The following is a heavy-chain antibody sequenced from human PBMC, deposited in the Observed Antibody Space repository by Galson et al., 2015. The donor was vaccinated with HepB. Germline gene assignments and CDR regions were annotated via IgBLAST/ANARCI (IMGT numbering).Heavy chain of an antibody. J-gene: IGHJ4*02. CDR1: GYTFTSYY. CDR2: INPSGGST. Sequence: CKASGYTFTSYYMHWVRQAPGQGLEWMGIINPSGGSTSYAQKFQGRVTMTRDTSTSTVYMELSSLRSEDTAVYYCARGLGCSGGSCFRFDYWGQGTLVTVSS. V-gene: IGHV1-46*03. D-gene: IGHD2-15*01. CDR3: ARGLGCSGGSCFRFDY.